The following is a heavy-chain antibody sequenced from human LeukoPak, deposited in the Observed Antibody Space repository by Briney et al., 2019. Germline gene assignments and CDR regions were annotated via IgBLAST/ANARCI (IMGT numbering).Heavy chain of an antibody. J-gene: IGHJ4*02. Sequence: GASVKVSCTASGYTFTVYYMHWVRQAPGQGLEWMGRINPNSGGTNYAQKFQGRVTMTRDTSISTAYMELSRLRSDDTAVYYCARVMITFGGVPNFDYWGQGTLVTVSS. CDR3: ARVMITFGGVPNFDY. V-gene: IGHV1-2*06. D-gene: IGHD3-16*01. CDR1: GYTFTVYY. CDR2: INPNSGGT.